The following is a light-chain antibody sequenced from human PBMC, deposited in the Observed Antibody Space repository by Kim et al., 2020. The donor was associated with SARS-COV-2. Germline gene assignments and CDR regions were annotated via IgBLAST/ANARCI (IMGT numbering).Light chain of an antibody. J-gene: IGKJ2*01. CDR2: GAS. V-gene: IGKV3-20*01. CDR3: QQYGSSPYT. Sequence: EIVLTQSPGTLSLSPGERATLSCRASQSLSGSYLAWYQSKPGQAPRLLIFGASSRATDIPDRFSGSGSGTDFTLTISRLEPEDFAVYYCQQYGSSPYTFGQGTKLEIK. CDR1: QSLSGSY.